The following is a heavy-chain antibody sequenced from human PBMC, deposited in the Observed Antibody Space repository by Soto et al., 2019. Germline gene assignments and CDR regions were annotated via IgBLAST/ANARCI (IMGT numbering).Heavy chain of an antibody. CDR1: GFTFSGYS. J-gene: IGHJ6*02. D-gene: IGHD7-27*01. CDR3: ARGFRTGFNV. CDR2: ISGPSIYI. V-gene: IGHV3-21*01. Sequence: EVQLVESGGGLVKPGGSLRLSCVASGFTFSGYSINWVRQAPGKGLEWVSYISGPSIYIYYADSVKGRFTISRDNAKSAVYLQMNRLRAEDTAVYYCARGFRTGFNVWGQGTTVSVSS.